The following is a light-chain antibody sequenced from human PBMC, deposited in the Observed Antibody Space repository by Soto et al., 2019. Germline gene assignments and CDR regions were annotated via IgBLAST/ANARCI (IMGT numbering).Light chain of an antibody. CDR2: GAS. V-gene: IGKV3-20*01. Sequence: IVLTPSPGTVSLSPGERATLSCRASQTGSSIYLAWYQHKPGQAPRLLIYGASPRATGIPDRFSGSGSGTDFTLTISRLEPEDSAVYFCQHYGSSQWTCGQWTFGQGTKVEIK. CDR3: QHYGSSQWTCGQWT. CDR1: QTGSSIY. J-gene: IGKJ1*01.